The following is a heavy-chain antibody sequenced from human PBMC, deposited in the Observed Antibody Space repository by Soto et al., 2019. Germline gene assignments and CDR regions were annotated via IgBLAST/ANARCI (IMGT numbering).Heavy chain of an antibody. CDR1: GYTFSDHA. Sequence: ASVKVSCKASGYTFSDHAISWVRQAPGQGLEWMGWMNPINGATGSARRFQGRVSMTRNTATGTAYLELTSLRSDDSAVYYCGRGPSPRAPAGGTPYYFAMDVWGQGTTVTVSS. D-gene: IGHD6-13*01. J-gene: IGHJ6*02. CDR2: MNPINGAT. CDR3: GRGPSPRAPAGGTPYYFAMDV. V-gene: IGHV1-8*02.